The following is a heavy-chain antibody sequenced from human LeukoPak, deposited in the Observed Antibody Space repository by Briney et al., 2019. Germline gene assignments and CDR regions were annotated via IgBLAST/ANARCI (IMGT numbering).Heavy chain of an antibody. D-gene: IGHD6-13*01. V-gene: IGHV1-69*06. CDR2: IIPIFGTA. J-gene: IGHJ5*02. Sequence: SVKVSCKASGGTLSSYATSWVRQAPGQGLEWMGGIIPIFGTANYAQKFQGRVTITADKSTSTAYMELSSLRSEDTAVYYCARLSSSWGDNWFDPWGQGTLVTVSS. CDR3: ARLSSSWGDNWFDP. CDR1: GGTLSSYA.